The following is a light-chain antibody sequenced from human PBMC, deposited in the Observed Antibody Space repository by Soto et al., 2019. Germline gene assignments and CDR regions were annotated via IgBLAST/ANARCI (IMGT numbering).Light chain of an antibody. J-gene: IGLJ1*01. Sequence: QSALTQPRSVSGSPGQSVTISCTGTSSDVGGYNYVSWYQHHPGKAPKLMIFDVSKRPSGVPDRFSGSKSGNTASLTISGLQAEDEADYYCCSYAGSNTFDVLGTGTKVTVL. CDR2: DVS. CDR1: SSDVGGYNY. V-gene: IGLV2-11*01. CDR3: CSYAGSNTFDV.